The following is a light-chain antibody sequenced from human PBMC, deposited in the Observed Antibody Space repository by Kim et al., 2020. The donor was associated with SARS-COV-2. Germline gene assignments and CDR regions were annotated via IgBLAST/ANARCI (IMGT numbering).Light chain of an antibody. Sequence: SYELTQPPSVSVSPGETARITCGGNDIGSESVHWYQQRPGQAPVLVIYYDTDRPSGIPERFSGSNSGNTATLTISGVEAGDEADYYCQAWDGSTDVVFGG. J-gene: IGLJ2*01. CDR1: DIGSES. V-gene: IGLV3-21*04. CDR2: YDT. CDR3: QAWDGSTDVV.